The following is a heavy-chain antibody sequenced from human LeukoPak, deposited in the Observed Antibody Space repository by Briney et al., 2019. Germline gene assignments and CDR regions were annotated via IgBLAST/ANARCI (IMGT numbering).Heavy chain of an antibody. CDR2: ISSSSSYI. Sequence: PGGSLRLSCAASGFTFSSYSMNWVRQAPGKGLEWVSSISSSSSYIYYADSVKGRFTISRDNAKNSLYLQMNSLRAEDTAVYYCARPLCSSTSCPLDYWGQGTLVTVSS. CDR3: ARPLCSSTSCPLDY. CDR1: GFTFSSYS. D-gene: IGHD2-2*01. J-gene: IGHJ4*02. V-gene: IGHV3-21*01.